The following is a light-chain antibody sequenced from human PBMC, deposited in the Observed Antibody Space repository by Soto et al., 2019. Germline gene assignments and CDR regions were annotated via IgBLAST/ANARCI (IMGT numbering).Light chain of an antibody. J-gene: IGKJ4*01. CDR3: QQLNSYPLT. CDR2: GAS. Sequence: EIVLTQSPATLSLSPGERATLSCRASQSVSSYLAWYQQKPGQAPRLLIYGASTRATGIPARFSGSGSGTEFTLTISSLQPEDFATYYCQQLNSYPLTFGGGTKVDIK. CDR1: QSVSSY. V-gene: IGKV3-11*01.